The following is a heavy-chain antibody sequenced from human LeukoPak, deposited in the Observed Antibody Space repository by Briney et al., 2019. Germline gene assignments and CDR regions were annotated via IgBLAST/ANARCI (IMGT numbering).Heavy chain of an antibody. D-gene: IGHD3-22*01. CDR1: GFSFNTYI. Sequence: GGSLRLSCTASGFSFNTYIMNWVRQAPGKGLEWISYINSGSSITQYADSVTGRFTISRDNARNSLYLQMNSLRAEDTAVYYCANSAYDSSGYMGYWGQGTLVTVSS. CDR3: ANSAYDSSGYMGY. J-gene: IGHJ4*02. V-gene: IGHV3-48*01. CDR2: INSGSSIT.